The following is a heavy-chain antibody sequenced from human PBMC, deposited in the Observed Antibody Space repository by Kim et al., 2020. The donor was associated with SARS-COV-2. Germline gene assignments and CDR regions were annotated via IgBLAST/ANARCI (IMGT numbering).Heavy chain of an antibody. CDR2: IYYSGTT. J-gene: IGHJ3*02. D-gene: IGHD3-10*01. V-gene: IGHV4-59*01. CDR3: ARVGTYGSRSSDSFDI. Sequence: SETLSLTCTVSGGSTSSYYWSWIRQPPGKGLEWIGHIYYSGTTNYNPSLKSRFTISVDTSKNQFSLKLSSVTAADTAVYYCARVGTYGSRSSDSFDIWGQGTMVTVSS. CDR1: GGSTSSYY.